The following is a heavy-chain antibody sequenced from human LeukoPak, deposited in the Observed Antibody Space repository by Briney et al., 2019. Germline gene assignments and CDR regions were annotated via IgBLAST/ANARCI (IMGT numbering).Heavy chain of an antibody. J-gene: IGHJ6*03. D-gene: IGHD2-2*02. Sequence: ASVKVSCKASGYTFTGYYMHWVRQAPGQGLEWMGWINPNSGGTNYAQKFQGRVTMTRDTSISTAYMELSRLRSDDTAVYYCARDEHCSSTSCYTGGYYYYYMDVWGKGTTVTVSS. CDR1: GYTFTGYY. CDR2: INPNSGGT. V-gene: IGHV1-2*02. CDR3: ARDEHCSSTSCYTGGYYYYYMDV.